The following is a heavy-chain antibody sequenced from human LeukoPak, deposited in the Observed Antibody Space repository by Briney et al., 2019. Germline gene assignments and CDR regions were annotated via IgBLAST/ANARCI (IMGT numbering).Heavy chain of an antibody. Sequence: SETLSLTCTVSGGSISSGGYYWSWIRQHPGKGLEWIGFIYYSGSTYYNPSLKSRVTISVDTSKNQFSLKLSSVTAADTAVYYCARDRGLYGMDVWGQGTTVTVSS. D-gene: IGHD3-10*01. J-gene: IGHJ6*02. CDR3: ARDRGLYGMDV. CDR1: GGSISSGGYY. V-gene: IGHV4-31*03. CDR2: IYYSGST.